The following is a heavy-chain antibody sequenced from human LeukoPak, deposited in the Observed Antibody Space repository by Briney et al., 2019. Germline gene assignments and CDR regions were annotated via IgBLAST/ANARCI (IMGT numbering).Heavy chain of an antibody. D-gene: IGHD1-1*01. V-gene: IGHV1-8*01. J-gene: IGHJ6*03. CDR1: GYTFTSYD. Sequence: GASVKVSCKASGYTFTSYDINWVRQATGQGLECMGWMNPNSGNTGYAQKFQGRVTMTRNTSISTAYMELSSLRSEDTAVYYCASSWNYYYYMDVWGKGTTVTVSS. CDR3: ASSWNYYYYMDV. CDR2: MNPNSGNT.